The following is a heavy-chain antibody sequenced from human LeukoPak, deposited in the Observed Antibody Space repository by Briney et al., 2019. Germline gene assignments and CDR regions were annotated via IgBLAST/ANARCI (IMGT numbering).Heavy chain of an antibody. D-gene: IGHD6-13*01. CDR3: ARGLGKQQLVLGY. Sequence: ASVKVSCKASGYTFTGYYMHWVRQAPGQGLEWMGWINPNSGGTNYARKFQGRVTMTRDTSISTAYMELSRLRSDDTAVYYCARGLGKQQLVLGYWGQGTLVTVSS. J-gene: IGHJ4*02. CDR1: GYTFTGYY. V-gene: IGHV1-2*02. CDR2: INPNSGGT.